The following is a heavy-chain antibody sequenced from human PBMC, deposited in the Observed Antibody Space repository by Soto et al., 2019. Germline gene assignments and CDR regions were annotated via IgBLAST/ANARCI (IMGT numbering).Heavy chain of an antibody. Sequence: QVQLEESSPGLVKPSQTLSLTCTVSGGSISSGGYYWSWIRQHPGKGLEWIGYIYYRGSTYYNPSLKSRVTISVDTSKNQFSLKLSSVTAADTAVYYCARGGLDAFDIWGQGTMVTVSS. D-gene: IGHD3-16*01. CDR3: ARGGLDAFDI. V-gene: IGHV4-31*03. J-gene: IGHJ3*02. CDR2: IYYRGST. CDR1: GGSISSGGYY.